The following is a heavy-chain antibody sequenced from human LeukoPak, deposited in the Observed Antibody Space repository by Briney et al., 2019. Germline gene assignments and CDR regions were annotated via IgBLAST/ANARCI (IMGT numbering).Heavy chain of an antibody. J-gene: IGHJ5*02. CDR2: IRYDGSNK. CDR3: AKGRISVAGTLDP. V-gene: IGHV3-30*02. Sequence: GGSLRLSCAASGFTFSSYGMHWVRQAPGKGLEWVAFIRYDGSNKYYADSVEGRFTISRDNSKNTLYLQMNSLRAEDTAVYHCAKGRISVAGTLDPWGQGTLVTVSS. CDR1: GFTFSSYG. D-gene: IGHD6-19*01.